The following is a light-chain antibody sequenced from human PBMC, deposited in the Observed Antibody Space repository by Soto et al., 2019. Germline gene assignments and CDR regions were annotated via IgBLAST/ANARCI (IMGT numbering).Light chain of an antibody. CDR3: QQYYSSPWT. J-gene: IGKJ1*01. CDR1: QIVFSNSNNKKY. V-gene: IGKV4-1*01. Sequence: EIAMTHSADSLAVSLGERATINCKSSQIVFSNSNNKKYLAWYQKKPGKPPKLLIHWASIRESGVPERLSGSGSGTDLTLTINSMQAEDVAVYYCQQYYSSPWTFGHGTKVDIK. CDR2: WAS.